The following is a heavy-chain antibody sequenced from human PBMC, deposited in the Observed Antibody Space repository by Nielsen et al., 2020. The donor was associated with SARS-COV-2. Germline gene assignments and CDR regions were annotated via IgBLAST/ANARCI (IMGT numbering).Heavy chain of an antibody. J-gene: IGHJ4*02. Sequence: GGSLRLSCAASGFTFSSYAMSWVRQAPGKGLEWVSAISGSGGSTYYADSVKGRFTISRDNSQNTLYLEMNGLRAEDTAIYYCARDGRIGYGVYLDYWGQGTPVTVSS. CDR1: GFTFSSYA. CDR2: ISGSGGST. CDR3: ARDGRIGYGVYLDY. D-gene: IGHD5-12*01. V-gene: IGHV3-23*01.